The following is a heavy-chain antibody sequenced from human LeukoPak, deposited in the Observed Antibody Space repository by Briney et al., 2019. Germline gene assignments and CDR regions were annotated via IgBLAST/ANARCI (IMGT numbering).Heavy chain of an antibody. Sequence: PGGSLRLSCAASGFISSTYSMNWVRQAPGKGLEWVSSISYSSDYIYYAASVKGRFTISRDNARNSLYLQMNSLRAEDTAVYYCVRDNYYDILTGYFPFDYWGQGTLVTVSS. J-gene: IGHJ4*02. V-gene: IGHV3-21*01. CDR1: GFISSTYS. D-gene: IGHD3-9*01. CDR3: VRDNYYDILTGYFPFDY. CDR2: ISYSSDYI.